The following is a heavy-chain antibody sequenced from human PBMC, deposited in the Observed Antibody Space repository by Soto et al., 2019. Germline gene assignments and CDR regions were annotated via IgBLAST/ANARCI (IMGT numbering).Heavy chain of an antibody. Sequence: QVQLVQSGAEVKKPGASVKVSCKASGYTFTSYGISWVRQAPGQGPAWMGWISTNNGNTNYAQKIRGRVTMTTDTSTSTAYMELRSLRSDDTAVYYCARHTSSWPFDYWSQGTLVTVSS. V-gene: IGHV1-18*01. CDR1: GYTFTSYG. CDR2: ISTNNGNT. CDR3: ARHTSSWPFDY. D-gene: IGHD6-13*01. J-gene: IGHJ4*02.